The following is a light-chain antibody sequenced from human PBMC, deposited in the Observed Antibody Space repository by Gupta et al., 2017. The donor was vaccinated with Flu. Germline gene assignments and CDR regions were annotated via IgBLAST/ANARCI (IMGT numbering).Light chain of an antibody. V-gene: IGKV2-30*02. J-gene: IGKJ1*01. Sequence: VVMTQSPLSLPVTLGQPASISCRASQSLVHRNGNTYLTWFQQRPGQSPRRLIYRVSNRDVGVPDRFSGSGSGTDFTLKISRGEDEDVGVYYCMQGTHWPTFGQGTKVEIK. CDR3: MQGTHWPT. CDR2: RVS. CDR1: QSLVHRNGNTY.